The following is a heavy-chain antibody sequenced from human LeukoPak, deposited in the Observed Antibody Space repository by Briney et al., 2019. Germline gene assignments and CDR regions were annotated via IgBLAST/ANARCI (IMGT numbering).Heavy chain of an antibody. CDR3: ARAPNYDYVWGSYRQENWFDP. D-gene: IGHD3-16*02. V-gene: IGHV4-59*01. Sequence: PSETLSLTCTVSGGSISSYYWSWIRQPPGKGLEWIGYIYYSGSTNYNPSLKSRVTISVDTSKNQFSLKLSSVTAADTAVYYCARAPNYDYVWGSYRQENWFDPWGQGTLVTVSS. CDR2: IYYSGST. CDR1: GGSISSYY. J-gene: IGHJ5*02.